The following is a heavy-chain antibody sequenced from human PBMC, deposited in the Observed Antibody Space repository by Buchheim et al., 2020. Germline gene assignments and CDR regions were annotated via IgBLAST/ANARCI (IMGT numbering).Heavy chain of an antibody. CDR2: ISGDGVST. CDR1: GFTFSSYA. Sequence: EVQLLESGGGLVQPGGSLRLSCAASGFTFSSYAMSWVRQTPGKGLEWVSGISGDGVSTYYADSVKGRFTTSRDNSANTVYLQMHSLRAEDTALYYCATYKYSSSSDYYYGMDVWGQGTT. D-gene: IGHD6-6*01. V-gene: IGHV3-23*01. J-gene: IGHJ6*02. CDR3: ATYKYSSSSDYYYGMDV.